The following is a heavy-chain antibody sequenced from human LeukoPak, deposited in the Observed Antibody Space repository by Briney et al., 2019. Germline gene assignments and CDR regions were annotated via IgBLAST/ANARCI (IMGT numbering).Heavy chain of an antibody. CDR1: TDSFSSHY. Sequence: PSETLSLTCAVSTDSFSSHYWTWIRQPPGKRLEWIGYISYIGSTNYNPSLKSRVTISIDTSKNQFSLRLSSVTAADTAVYYCARDVVTVTKGFDIWGQGTMVSVSS. CDR3: ARDVVTVTKGFDI. CDR2: ISYIGST. V-gene: IGHV4-59*11. J-gene: IGHJ3*02. D-gene: IGHD4-17*01.